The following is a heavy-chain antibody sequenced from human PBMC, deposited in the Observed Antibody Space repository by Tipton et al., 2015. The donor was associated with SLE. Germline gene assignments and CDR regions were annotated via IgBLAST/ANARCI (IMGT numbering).Heavy chain of an antibody. Sequence: TLSLTCTVSGGSISSSSYYWGWIRQHPGKGLEWVGSIYYSGSTYYNPSLKSRVTISVDTSKNQFSLKLSSVTAADTAVYYCARRNGEALDAFDIWGQGTMVTVSS. CDR1: GGSISSSSYY. CDR3: ARRNGEALDAFDI. D-gene: IGHD4-17*01. V-gene: IGHV4-39*01. J-gene: IGHJ3*02. CDR2: IYYSGST.